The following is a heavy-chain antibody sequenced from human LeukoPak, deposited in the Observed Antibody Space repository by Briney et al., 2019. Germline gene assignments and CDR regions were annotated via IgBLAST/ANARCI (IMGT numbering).Heavy chain of an antibody. CDR1: GFTFSTFA. V-gene: IGHV3-23*01. D-gene: IGHD2-8*01. Sequence: GSLRLSCAASGFTFSTFAMSWVRQAPGKGLEWVSTISSGGGLTYYSDSVKGRFTTSRDSSKNTLCLQMNSLRAEDTAVYYCAKDLRIRAGVPDYWGQGTLVTVSS. CDR3: AKDLRIRAGVPDY. J-gene: IGHJ4*02. CDR2: ISSGGGLT.